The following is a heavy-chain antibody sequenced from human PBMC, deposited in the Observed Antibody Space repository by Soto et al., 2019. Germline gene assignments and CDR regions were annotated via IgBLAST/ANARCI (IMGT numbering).Heavy chain of an antibody. D-gene: IGHD2-2*01. Sequence: SETLSRTCPVSGGSISSCDYYWSWIRQPPGKVLEWIGYIYYSGSTYYNPSLKSRVTISVETSNNQFSLKLSSVTAADTAVYYCSRKVNRYCSSTICPTPSIWGHGTLVTVSS. CDR3: SRKVNRYCSSTICPTPSI. CDR1: GGSISSCDYY. CDR2: IYYSGST. J-gene: IGHJ4*01. V-gene: IGHV4-30-4*01.